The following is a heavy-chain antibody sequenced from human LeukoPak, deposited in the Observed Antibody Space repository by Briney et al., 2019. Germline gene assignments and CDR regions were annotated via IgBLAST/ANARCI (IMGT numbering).Heavy chain of an antibody. CDR3: ARDFEERNSYLADFDY. CDR2: ISYDGSNK. CDR1: GFTFSSYA. J-gene: IGHJ4*02. Sequence: QPGGSLRLSCAASGFTFSSYAMHWVRQAPGKGLEWVAVISYDGSNKYYADSVKGRFTISRDNAKNSLYLQMNSLRADDTAVYYCARDFEERNSYLADFDYWGQGTLVTVSS. V-gene: IGHV3-30-3*01. D-gene: IGHD1-1*01.